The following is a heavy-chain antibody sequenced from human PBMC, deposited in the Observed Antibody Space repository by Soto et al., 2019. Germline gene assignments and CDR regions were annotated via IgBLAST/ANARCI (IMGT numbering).Heavy chain of an antibody. J-gene: IGHJ4*02. V-gene: IGHV3-23*01. CDR1: GFTFSSYA. CDR3: AKRGELDYYGSGRVTF. Sequence: EVQLLESGGGLVQPGGSLRLSCAASGFTFSSYAMSWVRQAPGKGLEWVSAISGSGGSTYYADSVKGRFTISRDNSKNTRYLQMNSLRAEDTAVYYCAKRGELDYYGSGRVTFWGQGTLVTVSS. D-gene: IGHD3-10*01. CDR2: ISGSGGST.